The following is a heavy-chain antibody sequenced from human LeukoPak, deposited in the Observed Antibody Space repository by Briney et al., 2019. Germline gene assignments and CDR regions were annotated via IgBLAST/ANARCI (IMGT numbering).Heavy chain of an antibody. J-gene: IGHJ4*02. CDR2: IYYSGST. Sequence: PSETLSLTCTVSGGSISSGGYYWSWIRQHPGKGLEWIGYIYYSGSTYYNPSLKSRVTISVDTSKNQFSLKLSSVTAADTAVYYCARQPWNMGAYYFDLWGQGTLVTVSS. D-gene: IGHD1-26*01. CDR3: ARQPWNMGAYYFDL. CDR1: GGSISSGGYY. V-gene: IGHV4-31*03.